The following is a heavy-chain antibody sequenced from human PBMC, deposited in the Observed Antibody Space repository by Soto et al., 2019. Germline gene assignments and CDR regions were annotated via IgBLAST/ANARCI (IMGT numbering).Heavy chain of an antibody. CDR3: AREETRVRGGGDGMDV. J-gene: IGHJ6*02. Sequence: QVQLVQSGAEVKKPGASVKVSCKASGYTFTGYYMHWVRQAPGQGLEWMGWINPNSGGTNYAQKFQGWVTMTRDTSISTANMELSRRRSDDTAVYYCAREETRVRGGGDGMDVWGQGTTVTVSS. V-gene: IGHV1-2*04. D-gene: IGHD3-10*01. CDR1: GYTFTGYY. CDR2: INPNSGGT.